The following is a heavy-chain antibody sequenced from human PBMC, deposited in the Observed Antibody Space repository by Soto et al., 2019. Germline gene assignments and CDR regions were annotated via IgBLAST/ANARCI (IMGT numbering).Heavy chain of an antibody. V-gene: IGHV4-4*07. CDR2: IYTSGIT. Sequence: PSETLSLTCTVSGGSISSYYWSWIRQPAGKGLEWIGRIYTSGITYYNPSLKSRVTISVDTSKNQFSLKLTSVTAADTAVYYCARHGSNWGQGTLVTVSS. CDR1: GGSISSYY. CDR3: ARHGSN. J-gene: IGHJ4*02.